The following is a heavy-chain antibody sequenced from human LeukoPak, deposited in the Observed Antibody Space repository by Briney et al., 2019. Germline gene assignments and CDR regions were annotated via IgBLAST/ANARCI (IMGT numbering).Heavy chain of an antibody. V-gene: IGHV4-31*03. CDR2: IYYSGNT. D-gene: IGHD3-10*01. Sequence: SETLSLTCTVSGGSISSGGYYWSWIRQHPGKGLEWIGYIYYSGNTYYNPSLKSRVIISVDRSKNQFSLELNSVTAADTAVYYCARAPLIRGLITTFDYWGQGALVTVSS. CDR1: GGSISSGGYY. J-gene: IGHJ4*02. CDR3: ARAPLIRGLITTFDY.